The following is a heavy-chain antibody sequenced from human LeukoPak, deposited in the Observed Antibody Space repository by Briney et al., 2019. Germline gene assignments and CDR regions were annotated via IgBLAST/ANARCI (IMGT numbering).Heavy chain of an antibody. CDR3: AREYGYDSYFDF. CDR2: ISSSAVTK. J-gene: IGHJ4*01. Sequence: GGSLRLSCEASGFTFSNYEFNWVRQAPGKGLEWVSYISSSAVTKKYADSVRGRFTISRDNAKNSLYLDMTSLRAEDTAVYYCAREYGYDSYFDFWGQGVLVSVSS. CDR1: GFTFSNYE. V-gene: IGHV3-48*03. D-gene: IGHD5-12*01.